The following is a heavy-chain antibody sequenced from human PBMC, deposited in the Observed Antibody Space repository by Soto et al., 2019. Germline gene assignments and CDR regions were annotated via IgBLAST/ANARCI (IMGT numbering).Heavy chain of an antibody. Sequence: ESGGGVVQPGRSLRLSCAASGFTFSSYGMHWVRQAPGKGLEWVAVISYDGSNKYYADSVKGRFTISRDNSKNTLYLQMNSLRAEDTAVYYCAKGLEWLGYYYGMDVWGQGTTVTVSS. J-gene: IGHJ6*02. V-gene: IGHV3-30*18. CDR2: ISYDGSNK. D-gene: IGHD3-3*01. CDR3: AKGLEWLGYYYGMDV. CDR1: GFTFSSYG.